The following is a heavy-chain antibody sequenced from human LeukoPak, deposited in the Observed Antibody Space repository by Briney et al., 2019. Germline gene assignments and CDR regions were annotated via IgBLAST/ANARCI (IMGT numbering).Heavy chain of an antibody. CDR2: IYDSGST. D-gene: IGHD6-13*01. CDR1: GGSISSYF. Sequence: SSETLSLTCTVSGGSISSYFWSWIRQPPGQGLEWIGYIYDSGSTNYNPSLKSRVTMSVDTSKNQFSLKLSSVTAADTAVYYCAKGDPFRAGWFDPWGQGILVTVSS. V-gene: IGHV4-59*12. J-gene: IGHJ5*02. CDR3: AKGDPFRAGWFDP.